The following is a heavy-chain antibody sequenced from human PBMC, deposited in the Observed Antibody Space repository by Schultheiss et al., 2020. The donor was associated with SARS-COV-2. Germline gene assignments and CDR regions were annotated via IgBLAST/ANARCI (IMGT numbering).Heavy chain of an antibody. Sequence: SQTLSLTCTVSCGYISSYYWSWIRQPPGKGLEWIGYIYYSGSTNYNPSLKSRVTISVDTSKNQFSLKLSSVTAADTAVYYCASRLRGTYYYYYGIDVWGQGTTVTVSS. J-gene: IGHJ6*02. CDR2: IYYSGST. D-gene: IGHD4-17*01. CDR3: ASRLRGTYYYYYGIDV. CDR1: CGYISSYY. V-gene: IGHV4-59*08.